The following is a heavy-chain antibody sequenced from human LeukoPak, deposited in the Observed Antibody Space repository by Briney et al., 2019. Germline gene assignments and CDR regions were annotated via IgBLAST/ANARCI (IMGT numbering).Heavy chain of an antibody. J-gene: IGHJ6*03. CDR2: ISYNGDGT. CDR1: GFSSSKFA. V-gene: IGHV3-64*01. Sequence: QPGGSLRLSCAASGFSSSKFAMHWVRQAPGRGLESVSGISYNGDGTYYANSDKGRFTISRDNSKKTLHLQVGSLRVEDMGVYYCARGHFWSGYTYQDYFYYMDVWGKGTAVTVSS. D-gene: IGHD3-3*02. CDR3: ARGHFWSGYTYQDYFYYMDV.